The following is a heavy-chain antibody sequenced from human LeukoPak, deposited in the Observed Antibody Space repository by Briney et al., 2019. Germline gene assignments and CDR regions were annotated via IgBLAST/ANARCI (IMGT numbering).Heavy chain of an antibody. Sequence: ASVKVSCKASGYTFTGYYLDWVRQAPGQGLEWMGWINPKSGGTNYAQKLQGRVTMTTDTSTSTAYMELRSLRSDDTAVYYCARDLGAAAGTNREEPFDYWGQGTLVTVSS. CDR2: INPKSGGT. CDR1: GYTFTGYY. CDR3: ARDLGAAAGTNREEPFDY. V-gene: IGHV1-2*02. D-gene: IGHD6-13*01. J-gene: IGHJ4*02.